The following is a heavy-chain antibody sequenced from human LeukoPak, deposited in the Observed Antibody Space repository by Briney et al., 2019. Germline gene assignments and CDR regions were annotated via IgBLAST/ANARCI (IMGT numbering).Heavy chain of an antibody. J-gene: IGHJ4*02. CDR3: ARGVGANYDFWSGYYTFDY. D-gene: IGHD3-3*01. Sequence: ASVKVSCKASGYTFTGYYMHWVRQAPGQGLEWMGWINPNSGGTNYAQKFQGWVTMTRDTSISTAYMELSRLRSDDTAVYYCARGVGANYDFWSGYYTFDYWGQGTLVTVSS. V-gene: IGHV1-2*04. CDR2: INPNSGGT. CDR1: GYTFTGYY.